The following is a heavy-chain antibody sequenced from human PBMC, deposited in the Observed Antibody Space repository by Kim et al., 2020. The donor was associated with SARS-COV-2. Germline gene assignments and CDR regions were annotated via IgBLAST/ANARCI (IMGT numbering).Heavy chain of an antibody. D-gene: IGHD3-22*01. CDR1: GYTLTELS. CDR2: FDPEDGET. J-gene: IGHJ3*02. V-gene: IGHV1-24*01. Sequence: ASVKVSCKVSGYTLTELSMHWVRQAPGKGLEWMGGFDPEDGETIYAQKFQGRVTMTEDTSTDTAYMELSSLRSEDTAVYYCATDSGLEYYYDSSGFRRRGAFDIWGQGTMVTVSS. CDR3: ATDSGLEYYYDSSGFRRRGAFDI.